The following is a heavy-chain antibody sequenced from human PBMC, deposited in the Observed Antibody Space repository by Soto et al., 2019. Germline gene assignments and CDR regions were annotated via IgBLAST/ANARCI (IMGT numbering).Heavy chain of an antibody. CDR2: IYYSGST. J-gene: IGHJ5*02. D-gene: IGHD3-9*01. CDR3: ARSVSRYFDWLFGWFDP. Sequence: SETLSLTCTVSGGSISSYYWSWSRQPPGKGLEWIGYIYYSGSTNYNPSLKSRVTISVDTSKNQFSLKLSSVTAADTAVYYCARSVSRYFDWLFGWFDPWGQGTLVTVS. CDR1: GGSISSYY. V-gene: IGHV4-59*01.